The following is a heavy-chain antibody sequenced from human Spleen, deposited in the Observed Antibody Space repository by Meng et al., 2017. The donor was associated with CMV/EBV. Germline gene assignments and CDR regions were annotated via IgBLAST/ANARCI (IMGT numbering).Heavy chain of an antibody. CDR2: ITKTGGAT. J-gene: IGHJ4*02. CDR3: ARDLSGSYFTYDF. D-gene: IGHD2/OR15-2a*01. CDR1: GFTLSDLF. V-gene: IGHV3-11*01. Sequence: ASGFTLSDLFVSWIRQVPGEGLEWISYITKTGGATNYADSVKGRFTISRDNAKNSLYLQMNSLRVEDTALYYCARDLSGSYFTYDFWGQGALVTVSS.